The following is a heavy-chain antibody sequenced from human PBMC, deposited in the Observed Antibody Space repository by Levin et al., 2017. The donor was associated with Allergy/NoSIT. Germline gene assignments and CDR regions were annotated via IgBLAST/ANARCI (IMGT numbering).Heavy chain of an antibody. CDR1: GFTFSSYA. V-gene: IGHV3-23*01. CDR3: AKSRGTFWSGYYHDY. Sequence: GESLKISCAASGFTFSSYAMSWVRQAPGKGLEWVSAISGSGGTYYADSVKGRFTISRDNSKSTLYLQMNSLRAEDTAVFYCAKSRGTFWSGYYHDYWGQGTLVTVSS. CDR2: ISGSGGT. J-gene: IGHJ4*02. D-gene: IGHD3-3*01.